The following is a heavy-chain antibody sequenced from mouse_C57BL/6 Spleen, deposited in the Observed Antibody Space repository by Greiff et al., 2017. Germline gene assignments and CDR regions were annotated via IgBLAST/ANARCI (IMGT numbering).Heavy chain of an antibody. J-gene: IGHJ2*01. CDR1: GFTFSSYA. CDR2: ISDGGSYT. D-gene: IGHD1-1*01. Sequence: EVKVVESGGGLVKPGGSLKLSCAASGFTFSSYAMSWVRQTPEKRLEWVATISDGGSYTYYPDNVKGRFTISRDNAKNNLYLQMSHLKSEDTAMYYCARDPYGSTLGYWGQGTTLTVSS. CDR3: ARDPYGSTLGY. V-gene: IGHV5-4*01.